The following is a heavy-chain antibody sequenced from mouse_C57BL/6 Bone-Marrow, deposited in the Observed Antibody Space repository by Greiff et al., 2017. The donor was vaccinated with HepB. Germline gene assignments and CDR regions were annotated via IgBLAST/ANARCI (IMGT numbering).Heavy chain of an antibody. Sequence: VQLQQSGAELVRPGASVKLSCTASSFNIKDDYMHWVKQRPEQGLEWIGWIDPENGDTEYASKFQGKATITADTSSNTAYLQLSSLTSEDTAVYYCTTGVTTGWGQGTLVTVSA. V-gene: IGHV14-4*01. D-gene: IGHD2-2*01. CDR1: SFNIKDDY. CDR3: TTGVTTG. CDR2: IDPENGDT. J-gene: IGHJ3*02.